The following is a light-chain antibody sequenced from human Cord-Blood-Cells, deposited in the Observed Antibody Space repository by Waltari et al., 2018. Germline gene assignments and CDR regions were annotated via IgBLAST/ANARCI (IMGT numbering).Light chain of an antibody. J-gene: IGLJ3*02. CDR1: SLRSYY. CDR3: NSRDSSGNHLV. CDR2: GKN. V-gene: IGLV3-19*01. Sequence: SSELTQDPAVSVALGQTVRITCQGDSLRSYYASWYQQKPGQAPVLVIYGKNNWPSGIPDRFSGSSSRNTASLTITGAQAEDEADYYCNSRDSSGNHLVFGGGTKLTVL.